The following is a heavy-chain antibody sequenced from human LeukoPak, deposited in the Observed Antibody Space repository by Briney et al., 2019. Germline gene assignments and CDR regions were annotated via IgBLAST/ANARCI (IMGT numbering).Heavy chain of an antibody. CDR2: INHSGST. D-gene: IGHD3-10*01. V-gene: IGHV4-34*01. CDR3: ARHAREEVRMDY. CDR1: GGSFSGYY. J-gene: IGHJ4*02. Sequence: SETLSLTCAAYGGSFSGYYWSWIRQPPGKGLEWIGEINHSGSTNYSPSLKSRVTISVDTSKNQFSLKLSSVTAADTAVYYCARHAREEVRMDYWGQGTLVTVSS.